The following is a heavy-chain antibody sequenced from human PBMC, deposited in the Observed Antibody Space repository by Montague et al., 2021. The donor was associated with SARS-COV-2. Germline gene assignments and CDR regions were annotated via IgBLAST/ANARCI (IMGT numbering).Heavy chain of an antibody. CDR2: IYHSGRT. CDR1: GGSISSSNW. V-gene: IGHV4-4*02. Sequence: SETLSLTCAVSGGSISSSNWWSWVRQPPGKGLEWIGEIYHSGRTNYNTSPKSRVTISVDKSKNQFSPKLSSVTAADTAVYYCASRGAGWFGSNPERFDYWGQGTLVTVSS. CDR3: ASRGAGWFGSNPERFDY. D-gene: IGHD3-10*01. J-gene: IGHJ4*02.